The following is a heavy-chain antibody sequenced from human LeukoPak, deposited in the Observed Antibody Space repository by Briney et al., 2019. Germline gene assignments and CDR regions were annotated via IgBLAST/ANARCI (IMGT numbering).Heavy chain of an antibody. CDR3: ARLEVLLWFGELYGMDV. CDR1: GGSISSSFYY. J-gene: IGHJ6*02. V-gene: IGHV4-39*01. CDR2: IYYSGST. D-gene: IGHD3-10*01. Sequence: SETLSLTCTVSGGSISSSFYYWGWIRQPPGKGLEWIGSIYYSGSTYYNPSLKSRVTISVDTSKNQFSLKLSSVTAADTAVYYCARLEVLLWFGELYGMDVWGQGTTVTVSS.